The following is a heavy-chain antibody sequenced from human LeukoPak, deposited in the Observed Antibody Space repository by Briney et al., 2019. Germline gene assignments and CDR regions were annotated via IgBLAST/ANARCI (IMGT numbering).Heavy chain of an antibody. CDR3: ASPLHFHDRSGNYEAWTFHI. V-gene: IGHV3-7*01. CDR2: IKQDGSDK. CDR1: GFTFSNYW. Sequence: PGGSLRLSCAVSGFTFSNYWMSWVRQAPGKGLEWVANIKQDGSDKYYVDSVKGRFTISRDNAKNSLYLQMNSLRAEDTAVYYCASPLHFHDRSGNYEAWTFHIWGQGTMVTVSS. D-gene: IGHD3-22*01. J-gene: IGHJ3*02.